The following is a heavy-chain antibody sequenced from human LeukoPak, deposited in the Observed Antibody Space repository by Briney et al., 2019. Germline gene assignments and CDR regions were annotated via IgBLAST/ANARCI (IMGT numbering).Heavy chain of an antibody. CDR2: ISSSSSYI. CDR3: ARDLVYYGSGSYDY. V-gene: IGHV3-21*01. D-gene: IGHD3-10*01. J-gene: IGHJ4*02. Sequence: PGGSLRLSYAASGFTFSSYSMNWVRQAPGKGLEWVSSISSSSSYIYYADSVKGRFTISRDNAKNSLYLQMNSLRAEDTAVYYCARDLVYYGSGSYDYWGQGTLVTVSS. CDR1: GFTFSSYS.